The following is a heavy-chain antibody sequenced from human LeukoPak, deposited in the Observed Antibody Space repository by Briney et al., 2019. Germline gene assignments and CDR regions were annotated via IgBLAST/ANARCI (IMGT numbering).Heavy chain of an antibody. V-gene: IGHV4-39*07. CDR2: IYYSGST. CDR3: ARVNDGYNYFDY. Sequence: SETLSLTCTVSGGSISSSSYYWGWIRQPPGKGLEWIGSIYYSGSTYYNPSLKSRVTISVDTSKNQFSLKLSSVTAADTAVYYCARVNDGYNYFDYWGQGTLVTVSS. J-gene: IGHJ4*02. CDR1: GGSISSSSYY. D-gene: IGHD5-24*01.